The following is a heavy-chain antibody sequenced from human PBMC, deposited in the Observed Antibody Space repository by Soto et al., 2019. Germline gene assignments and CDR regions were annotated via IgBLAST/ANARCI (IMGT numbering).Heavy chain of an antibody. J-gene: IGHJ5*02. CDR2: IDPTDSYT. D-gene: IGHD1-26*01. CDR3: ARLVGGTVRLDP. Sequence: PGESLKISCQGSGYNFTTYWVYWVRQIPGKGLQWMGRIDPTDSYTEYSPSFQGHVTISTDKSVSTAYLQWNTLKASDTAIYFCARLVGGTVRLDPWGQGTLVTVYS. V-gene: IGHV5-10-1*01. CDR1: GYNFTTYW.